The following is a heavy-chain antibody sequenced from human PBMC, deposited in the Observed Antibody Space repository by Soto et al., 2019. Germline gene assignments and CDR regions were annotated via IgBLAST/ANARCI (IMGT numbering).Heavy chain of an antibody. V-gene: IGHV3-30-3*01. CDR1: GFTFSSYA. Sequence: QPGGSLRLSCAASGFTFSSYAMHWVRQAPGKGLEWVAVISYDGSNKYYADSVKGRFTISRDNSKNTLYLQMNSLRAEDTAVYYCARDRKEGDGYNYGGYYFDYWGQGTLVTVSS. J-gene: IGHJ4*02. CDR2: ISYDGSNK. CDR3: ARDRKEGDGYNYGGYYFDY. D-gene: IGHD1-1*01.